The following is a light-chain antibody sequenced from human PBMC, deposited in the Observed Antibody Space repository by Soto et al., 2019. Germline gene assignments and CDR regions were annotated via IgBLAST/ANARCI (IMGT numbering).Light chain of an antibody. CDR1: QSVGSN. CDR3: QQYNNWPPWT. J-gene: IGKJ1*01. V-gene: IGKV3-15*01. CDR2: GAS. Sequence: EVVMTQSPATLSVSPGERATLSCRASQSVGSNLAWYQQKPGQAPRLLIYGASTRAPGISARFSGSGSGTEFTLTISSLQSEDFAIYYCQQYNNWPPWTFSQGTKVEFK.